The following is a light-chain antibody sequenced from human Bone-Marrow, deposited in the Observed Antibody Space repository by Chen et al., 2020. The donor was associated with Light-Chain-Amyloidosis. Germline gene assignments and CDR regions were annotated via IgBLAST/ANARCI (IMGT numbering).Light chain of an antibody. J-gene: IGLJ3*02. CDR3: QVWERGRDRPV. CDR1: NIGSTS. CDR2: DDS. V-gene: IGLV3-21*02. Sequence: SYVLTQPSSVSVAPGQTATIACGGNNIGSTSVHWYQQTPGQAPLLVVYDDSDRPSGIPERVSGANGGNAASRTLRRVEAGDEAVYYCQVWERGRDRPVFGGGAKLTVL.